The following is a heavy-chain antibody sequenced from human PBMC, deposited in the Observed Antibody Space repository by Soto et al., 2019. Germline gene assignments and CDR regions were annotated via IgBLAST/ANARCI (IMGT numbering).Heavy chain of an antibody. V-gene: IGHV1-69*12. CDR2: IIPLFGTA. Sequence: QVQLVQSGAEVKKPGSSVKVSCKASGGTFSSYTFTWVRQAPGQGLEWMGGIIPLFGTANDAQKFQGRVTITADESTTTAYMELSSLKSEYTAVYYCARDRGPTFDSNSSGALDYWGQGTLVTVSS. D-gene: IGHD6-19*01. CDR3: ARDRGPTFDSNSSGALDY. CDR1: GGTFSSYT. J-gene: IGHJ4*02.